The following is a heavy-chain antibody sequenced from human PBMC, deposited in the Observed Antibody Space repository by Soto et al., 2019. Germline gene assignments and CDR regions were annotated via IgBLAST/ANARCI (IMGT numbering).Heavy chain of an antibody. D-gene: IGHD6-13*01. CDR1: GASISSFN. J-gene: IGHJ2*01. V-gene: IGHV4-4*07. Sequence: SETLSLTCAVSGASISSFNWNWVRQPAGKGPEWVGRLNIAGTINYNPSLKSRITMSMDTSKNQISLHLRSVTAADTAIYYCARDRGEYTSSWFWYFSHWGHGTLVTVSS. CDR3: ARDRGEYTSSWFWYFSH. CDR2: LNIAGTI.